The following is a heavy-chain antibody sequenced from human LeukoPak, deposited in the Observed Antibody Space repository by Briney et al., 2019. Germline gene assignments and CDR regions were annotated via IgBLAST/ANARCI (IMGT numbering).Heavy chain of an antibody. J-gene: IGHJ4*02. D-gene: IGHD3-16*02. V-gene: IGHV4-39*01. CDR3: ARLGADDYVWGSYRYALDY. CDR2: IYYSGST. Sequence: PSETLSLTCTVSGGSISSYYWGWIRQPPGKGLEWIGSIYYSGSTYYNPSLKSRVTISVDTSKNQFSLKLSSVTAADTAVYYCARLGADDYVWGSYRYALDYWGQGTLVTVSS. CDR1: GGSISSYY.